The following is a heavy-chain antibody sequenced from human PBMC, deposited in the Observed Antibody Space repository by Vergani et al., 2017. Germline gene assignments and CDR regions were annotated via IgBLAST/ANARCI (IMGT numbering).Heavy chain of an antibody. V-gene: IGHV1-8*01. CDR3: ARLPKPNNRPTNYYGMDV. Sequence: QVQLVQSGAEVKKPGASVKVSCKASGYTFTSYDINWVRQATGQGLEWMGWMNPNSGNTGYAQKFQGRVTMTRNTSISTAYMELSSLRSEDTAVYYCARLPKPNNRPTNYYGMDVWGQGTTVTVSS. CDR2: MNPNSGNT. D-gene: IGHD1-14*01. J-gene: IGHJ6*02. CDR1: GYTFTSYD.